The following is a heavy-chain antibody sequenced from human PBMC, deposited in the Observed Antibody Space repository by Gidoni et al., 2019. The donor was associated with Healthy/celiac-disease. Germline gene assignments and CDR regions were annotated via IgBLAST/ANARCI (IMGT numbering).Heavy chain of an antibody. CDR2: ISYDGSNK. J-gene: IGHJ6*02. D-gene: IGHD3-10*01. CDR1: GFTFSSYG. CDR3: AKVRRKGSGGAMDV. Sequence: QVQLVESGGGVVQPGRSLRLSCAAAGFTFSSYGMHWVRQAPGKGLEWVAVISYDGSNKYYADSVKGRFTISRDNSKNTLYLQMNSLRAEDTAVYYCAKVRRKGSGGAMDVWGQGTTVTVSS. V-gene: IGHV3-30*18.